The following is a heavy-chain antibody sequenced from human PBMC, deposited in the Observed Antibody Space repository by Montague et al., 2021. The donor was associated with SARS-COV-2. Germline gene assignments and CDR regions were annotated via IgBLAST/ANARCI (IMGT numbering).Heavy chain of an antibody. CDR2: MHYTGAT. CDR1: GGPLETSCYY. V-gene: IGHV4-39*02. J-gene: IGHJ5*02. Sequence: SETLSLTCSVSGGPLETSCYYWGWVRQPPGKGLGWIVSMHYTGATFYNPSLKIRFTMSLDTSKNHFSLNLTSVTAADTAVYFCAGDSKGGRQLGNWFDPWGQGALVTVSS. CDR3: AGDSKGGRQLGNWFDP. D-gene: IGHD6-13*01.